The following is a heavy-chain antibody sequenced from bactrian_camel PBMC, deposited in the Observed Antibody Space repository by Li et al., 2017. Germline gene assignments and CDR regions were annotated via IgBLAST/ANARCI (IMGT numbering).Heavy chain of an antibody. J-gene: IGHJ6*01. CDR2: ISPGNGVT. D-gene: IGHD5*01. Sequence: HVQLVESGGGAVQAGGSVRLSCTLSGSSARWMGWFRQAPGKEREGVAAISPGNGVTHYHRSVKGRFTISVDNAKNALYLQMNSLKPEDTATYYCAAGQGVGWCLDVIRVGAEADFDYWGHGTQVTVS. CDR3: AAGQGVGWCLDVIRVGAEADFDY. CDR1: GSSARW. V-gene: IGHV3S1*01.